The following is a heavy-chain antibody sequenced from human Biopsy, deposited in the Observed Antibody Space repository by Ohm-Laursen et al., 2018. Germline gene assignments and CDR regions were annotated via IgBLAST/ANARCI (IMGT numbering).Heavy chain of an antibody. CDR3: ARDPLNGHKHFDY. CDR1: SYTFTDYN. J-gene: IGHJ4*02. Sequence: SVKASRKASSYTFTDYNIHWMRQAPGQGLEWLGYINCKTSATNYAQKFQGTVTMTRDTSISKAYLALGSLRSAATAIYYCARDPLNGHKHFDYWGQGSLVTVSS. CDR2: INCKTSAT. D-gene: IGHD2-8*01. V-gene: IGHV1-2*02.